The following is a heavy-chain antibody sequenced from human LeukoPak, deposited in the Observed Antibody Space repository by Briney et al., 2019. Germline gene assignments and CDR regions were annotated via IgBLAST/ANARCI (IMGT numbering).Heavy chain of an antibody. CDR1: GGSFSGYY. D-gene: IGHD3-22*01. CDR3: ARHGDYYDGAFDI. V-gene: IGHV4-59*08. CDR2: IYYSGST. J-gene: IGHJ3*02. Sequence: SETLSLTCAVYGGSFSGYYWSWIRQPPGKGLEWIGYIYYSGSTNYNPSLKSRVTISVDTSKNQFSLKLSSVTAADTAVYYCARHGDYYDGAFDIWGQGTMVTVSS.